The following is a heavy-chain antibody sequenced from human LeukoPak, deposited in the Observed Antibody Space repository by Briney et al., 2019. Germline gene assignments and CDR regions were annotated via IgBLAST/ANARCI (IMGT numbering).Heavy chain of an antibody. CDR1: GFTFSSYG. J-gene: IGHJ6*02. CDR3: ARSVSWHYYYGMDV. Sequence: QPGRSLRLSWAASGFTFSSYGMHWVRQAPGKGLEWVAVIWYDGSNKYYADSVKGRFTISRDNSKNTLYLQMNSLRAEDTAVYYCARSVSWHYYYGMDVWGQGTTVTVSS. CDR2: IWYDGSNK. D-gene: IGHD6-13*01. V-gene: IGHV3-33*01.